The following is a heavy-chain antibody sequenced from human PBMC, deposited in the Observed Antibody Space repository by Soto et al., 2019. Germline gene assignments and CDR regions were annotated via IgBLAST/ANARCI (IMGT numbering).Heavy chain of an antibody. D-gene: IGHD6-19*01. CDR1: GGSIGSYY. V-gene: IGHV4-59*01. J-gene: IGHJ4*02. CDR3: ARVRLYSSAFDY. CDR2: IYYSGST. Sequence: SETQSLTYTVSGGSIGSYYWSWIRQPPGKGPVWIGYIYYSGSTNYNPSLKSRVTISVDTSKNQFSLKLSSVTAADTAVYYCARVRLYSSAFDYWGQGTLVTVSS.